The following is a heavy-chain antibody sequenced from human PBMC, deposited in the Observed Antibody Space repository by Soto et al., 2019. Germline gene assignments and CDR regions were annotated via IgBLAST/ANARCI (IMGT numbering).Heavy chain of an antibody. CDR3: AKDLANGDYEVNFGLDA. J-gene: IGHJ6*02. D-gene: IGHD4-17*01. V-gene: IGHV3-23*01. CDR1: GFTFSSYA. CDR2: ISGSGGST. Sequence: GSLRLSCAASGFTFSSYAMSWVRQAPGKGLEWVSAISGSGGSTYYADSVKGRFTISRDNSKNTLYLQMNSLRAEDTAVYYCAKDLANGDYEVNFGLDAWGQGTTVTVSS.